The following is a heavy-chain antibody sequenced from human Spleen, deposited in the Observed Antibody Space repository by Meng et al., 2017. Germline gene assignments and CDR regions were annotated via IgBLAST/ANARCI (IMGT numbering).Heavy chain of an antibody. CDR2: INPNSGGT. CDR1: GYTFTGYY. V-gene: IGHV1-2*06. J-gene: IGHJ5*02. D-gene: IGHD1-26*01. Sequence: ASVKVSCKASGYTFTGYYMHWVRQAPGQGLEWMGRINPNSGGTNYAQKFQGRVTMTRDTSISTAYMELSRLRSDDTAVYYCARDAHYSGIYYPWGQGTLVTVSS. CDR3: ARDAHYSGIYYP.